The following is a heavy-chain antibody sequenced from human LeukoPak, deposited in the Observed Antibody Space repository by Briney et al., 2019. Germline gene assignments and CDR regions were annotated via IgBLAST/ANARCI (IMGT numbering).Heavy chain of an antibody. CDR3: ASESSTSLTVDY. V-gene: IGHV3-11*04. CDR1: GFTFSDYY. Sequence: KPGGSLRLSCAASGFTFSDYYMSWIRQAPGKGLEWVSYISSSGSTIYYADSVKGRFTISRDNAKNSLYLQMNSLRAEDTAVYYCASESSTSLTVDYWGQGTLVTVSS. D-gene: IGHD2-2*01. J-gene: IGHJ4*02. CDR2: ISSSGSTI.